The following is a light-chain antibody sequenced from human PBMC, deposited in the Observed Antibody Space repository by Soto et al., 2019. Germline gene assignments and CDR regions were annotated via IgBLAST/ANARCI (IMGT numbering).Light chain of an antibody. CDR3: QQYNNWPWT. CDR1: QSVSSN. CDR2: GAS. V-gene: IGKV3-15*01. J-gene: IGKJ1*01. Sequence: EIVLTQSTGTLALSPGERATLSCRASQSVSSNLAWYQQKPGQAPRLLIYGASARATGFPARFSASGSGTEFTLTISSLQSEDFAVYYCQQYNNWPWTFGQGTKVDIK.